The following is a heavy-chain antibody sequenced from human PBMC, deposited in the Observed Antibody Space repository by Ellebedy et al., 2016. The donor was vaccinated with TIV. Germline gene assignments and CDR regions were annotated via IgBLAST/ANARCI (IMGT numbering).Heavy chain of an antibody. CDR2: INPILGIA. CDR3: AVGSGLAAGGPTARFDP. V-gene: IGHV1-69*04. Sequence: ASVKVSCKASGGTFSSHAISWVRQAPGQGLEWMGRINPILGIANYAQKFQGRLTITADKSSSTAYMEVSSLRSEDTAVYYCAVGSGLAAGGPTARFDPWGQGTLVTVSS. CDR1: GGTFSSHA. D-gene: IGHD6-13*01. J-gene: IGHJ5*02.